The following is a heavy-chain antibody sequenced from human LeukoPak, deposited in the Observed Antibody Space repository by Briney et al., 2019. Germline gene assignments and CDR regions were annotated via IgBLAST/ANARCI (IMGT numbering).Heavy chain of an antibody. D-gene: IGHD2-2*02. J-gene: IGHJ4*02. CDR3: ARDPRYCSSTSCYIDY. Sequence: SVKVSCTASGGTFSSYAISWVRQAPGQGLEWMGRIIPIFGIANYAQKFQSRVTITADKSTSTAYMELSSLRSEDTAVYYCARDPRYCSSTSCYIDYWGQGTLVTVSS. V-gene: IGHV1-69*04. CDR1: GGTFSSYA. CDR2: IIPIFGIA.